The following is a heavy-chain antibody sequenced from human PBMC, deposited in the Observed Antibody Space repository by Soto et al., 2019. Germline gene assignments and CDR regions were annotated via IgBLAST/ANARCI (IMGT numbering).Heavy chain of an antibody. J-gene: IGHJ4*02. V-gene: IGHV4-4*02. CDR3: ARASAASMLRGAIIN. Sequence: SETLSLTCAFSGGSISSDNWLTWVRQPPGKGLEWIGEMYHSGSTNYSPSLKSRVTISVDKSKNQFSLKLTSVTAADTALYYCARASAASMLRGAIINWGQGTLVTVSS. CDR1: GGSISSDNW. CDR2: MYHSGST. D-gene: IGHD3-10*01.